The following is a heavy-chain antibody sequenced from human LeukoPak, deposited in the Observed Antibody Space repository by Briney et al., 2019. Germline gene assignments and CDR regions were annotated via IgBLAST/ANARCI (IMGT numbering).Heavy chain of an antibody. D-gene: IGHD3-10*01. CDR3: ARRYYYNLGSFPFDF. CDR1: GGPFRGYF. Sequence: PSETLSLTCAVSGGPFRGYFWSWIRQSSGKGLEWNGEIHNSGTTNYNPSLNSRVTISENTSKNQFYLNLSSVTAADTAVYYCARRYYYNLGSFPFDFWGQGTLVTVSS. CDR2: IHNSGTT. V-gene: IGHV4-34*01. J-gene: IGHJ4*02.